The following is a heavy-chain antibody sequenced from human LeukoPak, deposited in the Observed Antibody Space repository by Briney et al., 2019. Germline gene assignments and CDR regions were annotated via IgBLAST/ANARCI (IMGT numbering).Heavy chain of an antibody. CDR3: ARHRYYYDSSGYYYQP. CDR2: NYYSGST. J-gene: IGHJ5*02. CDR1: GASISNYY. V-gene: IGHV4-59*01. Sequence: SETLSRTRTGPGASISNYYWSWIRPPPGQGLEWIGYNYYSGSTNYNPSLKSRVTISVDTSKNQFSLRLSSVTAADTAVYYCARHRYYYDSSGYYYQPWGQGTLVTVSS. D-gene: IGHD3-22*01.